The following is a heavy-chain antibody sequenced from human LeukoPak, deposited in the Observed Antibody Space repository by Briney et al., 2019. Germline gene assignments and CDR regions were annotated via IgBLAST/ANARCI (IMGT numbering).Heavy chain of an antibody. D-gene: IGHD3-10*01. CDR1: GFTFSSYA. CDR3: AAYYYGSGSYYLDDWFDP. Sequence: GGSLRLSCAASGFTFSSYAMSWVRQAPGKGLEWVSAISGSGGSTYYADSVKGRFTISRDNSKNTLYLQMNSLRAEDTAVYYCAAYYYGSGSYYLDDWFDPWGQGTLVTVSS. V-gene: IGHV3-23*01. CDR2: ISGSGGST. J-gene: IGHJ5*02.